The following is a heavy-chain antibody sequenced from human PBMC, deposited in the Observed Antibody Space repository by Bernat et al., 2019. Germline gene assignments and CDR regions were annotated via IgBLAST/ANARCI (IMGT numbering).Heavy chain of an antibody. J-gene: IGHJ4*02. Sequence: QVQLQESGPGLVKPSQTLSLTCTVSGGSISSGGYYWSWIRQHPGKGLEWIGYIYYSGSTYYNPSLKSRVTISVDTSKNQFSLKLSSVTAADTAVYYCASLTAGSSGYYEPRFDYWGQGTLVTVSS. CDR3: ASLTAGSSGYYEPRFDY. D-gene: IGHD3-22*01. CDR2: IYYSGST. V-gene: IGHV4-31*03. CDR1: GGSISSGGYY.